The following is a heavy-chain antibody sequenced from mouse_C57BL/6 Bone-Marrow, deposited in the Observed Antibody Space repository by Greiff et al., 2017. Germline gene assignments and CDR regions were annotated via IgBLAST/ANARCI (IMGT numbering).Heavy chain of an antibody. Sequence: EVKLMESGGDLVKPGGSLKLSCAASGFTFSSYGMYWVRQTPDKRLEWVATISSGGSYTYYTDSVKGRFTISRDNAKNTLYLQMSSLKAEDTAMYYCARRDGTYFDYWGQGTTLTVSS. D-gene: IGHD4-1*01. V-gene: IGHV5-6*02. J-gene: IGHJ2*01. CDR1: GFTFSSYG. CDR3: ARRDGTYFDY. CDR2: ISSGGSYT.